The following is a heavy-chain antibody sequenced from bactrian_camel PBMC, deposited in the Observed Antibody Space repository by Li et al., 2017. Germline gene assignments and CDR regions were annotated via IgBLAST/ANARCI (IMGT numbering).Heavy chain of an antibody. Sequence: VQLVESGGGSVQAGGSLRLSCAASGRPVSVSRYSMAWFRQAAGKEREGVAGINTAFSATAYAVSVKGRFTISQDNAKKTLSLQMTSLKPEDTAMYYCAADRRREGCLALRDTTYATWGQGTQVTVS. CDR3: AADRRREGCLALRDTTYAT. J-gene: IGHJ6*01. V-gene: IGHV3S1*01. CDR1: GRPVSVSRYS. D-gene: IGHD1*01. CDR2: INTAFSAT.